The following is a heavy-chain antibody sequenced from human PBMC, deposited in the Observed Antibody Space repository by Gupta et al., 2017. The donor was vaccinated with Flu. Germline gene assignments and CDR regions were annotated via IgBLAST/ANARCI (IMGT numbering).Heavy chain of an antibody. V-gene: IGHV4-59*08. CDR1: GGSFNSYY. CDR2: IYYSGYT. Sequence: QVQLQESGPGLVKPSETLSLTCIVSGGSFNSYYWSWIRQPPGRGLEWIGYIYYSGYTDYDRSLRSRVTMSLDTSKNQFSLKLTSVTAADTAVYYCARHRDGAKYGMDVWGQGTTVTVSS. CDR3: ARHRDGAKYGMDV. D-gene: IGHD1-26*01. J-gene: IGHJ6*02.